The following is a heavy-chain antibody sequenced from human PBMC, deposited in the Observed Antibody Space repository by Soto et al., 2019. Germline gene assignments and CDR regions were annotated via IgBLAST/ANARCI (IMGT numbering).Heavy chain of an antibody. V-gene: IGHV1-69*01. CDR2: MIPIFGTA. J-gene: IGHJ4*02. Sequence: QVQLVQSGAEVKKPGSSVKVSCKASGGTFSSYAISWVRQAPGQGLEWMGGMIPIFGTANYAQKFQGRGTIPADESASTAYMELSSLRSEDTAVYYCARPDAAYYYDSSGYYQEFDYWGQGTLVTVSS. CDR1: GGTFSSYA. D-gene: IGHD3-22*01. CDR3: ARPDAAYYYDSSGYYQEFDY.